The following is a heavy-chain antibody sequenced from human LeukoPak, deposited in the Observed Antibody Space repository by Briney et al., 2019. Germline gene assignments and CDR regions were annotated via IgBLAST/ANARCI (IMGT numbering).Heavy chain of an antibody. J-gene: IGHJ1*01. Sequence: GGSLRLSCAASGFTFSSYAMSWVRQAPGKGLEWVSAISGSGGSTYYADSVKGRFTISRDKSKNTPYLQMNSLRAEDTAVYYCAKDQNSGWYEYFQHWGQGTLVTVSS. CDR2: ISGSGGST. D-gene: IGHD6-19*01. V-gene: IGHV3-23*01. CDR3: AKDQNSGWYEYFQH. CDR1: GFTFSSYA.